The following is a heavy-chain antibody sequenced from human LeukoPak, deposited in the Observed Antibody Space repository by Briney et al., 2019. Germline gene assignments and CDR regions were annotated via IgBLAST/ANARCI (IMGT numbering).Heavy chain of an antibody. V-gene: IGHV1-46*01. D-gene: IGHD3-10*01. Sequence: ASAKVSCKASGYTFTNYYMHWVRQAPGQGLEWMGLIHPNDGDTKYTQEFQDRVTMTRDTSTGTVYMELSSLRSEDTAVYYCATYTQSGAQGVSDYWGQGTLVTVSS. CDR2: IHPNDGDT. CDR1: GYTFTNYY. CDR3: ATYTQSGAQGVSDY. J-gene: IGHJ4*02.